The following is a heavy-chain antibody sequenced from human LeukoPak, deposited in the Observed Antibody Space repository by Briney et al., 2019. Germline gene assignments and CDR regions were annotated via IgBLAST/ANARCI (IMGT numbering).Heavy chain of an antibody. J-gene: IGHJ1*01. V-gene: IGHV4-4*09. D-gene: IGHD3-22*01. CDR1: GGSISSYY. CDR3: ARHGHYYDSSGYLNAEYFQH. Sequence: PSETLSLTCTVSGGSISSYYWSWIRQPPGKGLERIGYIYTSGSTNYNPSLKSRVTISVDTSKNQFSLKLSSVTAADTAVYYCARHGHYYDSSGYLNAEYFQHWGQGTLVTVSS. CDR2: IYTSGST.